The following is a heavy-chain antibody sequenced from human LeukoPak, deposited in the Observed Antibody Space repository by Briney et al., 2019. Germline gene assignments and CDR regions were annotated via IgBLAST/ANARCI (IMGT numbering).Heavy chain of an antibody. V-gene: IGHV4-4*02. CDR2: IYHSGST. Sequence: PSETLSLTCAVSGGSISSSNWWSWVRQPPGKGLEWIGEIYHSGSTNYNPSLKSRVTISVDKSKNQFSLKLSSVTAADTAVYYCARVGCLAVTTRGRTCPPKFDYWGQGTLVTVSS. CDR1: GGSISSSNW. CDR3: ARVGCLAVTTRGRTCPPKFDY. D-gene: IGHD4-17*01. J-gene: IGHJ4*02.